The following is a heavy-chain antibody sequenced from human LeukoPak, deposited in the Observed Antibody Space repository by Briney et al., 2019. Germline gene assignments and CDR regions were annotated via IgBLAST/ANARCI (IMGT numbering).Heavy chain of an antibody. Sequence: PGGSLRLSCAASGFTFSSYGMHWVRQAPGKGLEWVAVIWYDGSNKYYADSVKGRFTISRDNSKNTLYLQMNSLRAEDTAVYYCAGDTLRYYSSSWYIDYWGQGTLVTVSS. V-gene: IGHV3-33*01. D-gene: IGHD6-13*01. J-gene: IGHJ4*02. CDR3: AGDTLRYYSSSWYIDY. CDR1: GFTFSSYG. CDR2: IWYDGSNK.